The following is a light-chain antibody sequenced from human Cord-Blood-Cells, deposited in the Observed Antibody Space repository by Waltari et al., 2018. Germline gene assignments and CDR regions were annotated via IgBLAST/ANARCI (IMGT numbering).Light chain of an antibody. Sequence: ELVLTQSPGPLSSSPGERATLSCRASQRVSSSYLAWYQQKPGQAPRLLIYGASSRATGIPDRFSGSGSGTDFTLTISRLEPEDFAVYYCQQYGSSPRTFGQGTKVEIK. V-gene: IGKV3-20*01. J-gene: IGKJ1*01. CDR3: QQYGSSPRT. CDR2: GAS. CDR1: QRVSSSY.